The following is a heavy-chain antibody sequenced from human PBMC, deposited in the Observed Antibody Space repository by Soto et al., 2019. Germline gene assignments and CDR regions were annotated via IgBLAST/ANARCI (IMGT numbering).Heavy chain of an antibody. J-gene: IGHJ6*02. CDR3: ARGAPSHSYFFALDV. CDR1: GYRFTDYY. D-gene: IGHD1-26*01. V-gene: IGHV1-2*02. CDR2: IKPSTGGA. Sequence: QAHLVQSGAEVKKPGASVKVSCRAFGYRFTDYYLHWVRQAPGQGLDWMGWIKPSTGGASYAEKFQAGVIMTSDTSMTTVYMEMSNLTSDDTALYFCARGAPSHSYFFALDVWGPGTPVTVSS.